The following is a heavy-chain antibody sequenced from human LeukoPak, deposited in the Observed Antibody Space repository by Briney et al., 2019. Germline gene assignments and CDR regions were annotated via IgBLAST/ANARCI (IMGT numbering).Heavy chain of an antibody. CDR1: GGSISSSSYY. Sequence: SETLSLTCTVSGGSISSSSYYWGWIRQPPGKGLEWTGSIYYSGSTYYNPSLKSRVTMSVDMSKNQFSLKLSSVTAADTAVYYCARGCYGAIYDYWGQGTLVTVSS. J-gene: IGHJ4*02. CDR3: ARGCYGAIYDY. V-gene: IGHV4-39*07. CDR2: IYYSGST. D-gene: IGHD2-15*01.